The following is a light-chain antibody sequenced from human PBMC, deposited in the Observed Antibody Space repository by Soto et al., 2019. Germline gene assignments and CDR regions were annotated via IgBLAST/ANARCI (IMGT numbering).Light chain of an antibody. Sequence: DIQMTQSPSSLSASVGDRVTITCRASQGISNYLAWYQQKPGKVPKLLIYAASTLQSGVPSRFSGSGSGTDFTRTISSLQPEDVATYYCQKYNSAPRTFGQGTKLEIK. J-gene: IGKJ1*01. CDR2: AAS. V-gene: IGKV1-27*01. CDR1: QGISNY. CDR3: QKYNSAPRT.